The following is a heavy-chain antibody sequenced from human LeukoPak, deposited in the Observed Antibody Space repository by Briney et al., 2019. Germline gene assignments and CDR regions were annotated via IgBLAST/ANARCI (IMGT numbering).Heavy chain of an antibody. Sequence: GGSLRLSCAASGFTFSSYAMSWVRQAPGKGLEWVSGISGSGGRTYYADSVKGRFTISRDNSKNTLYLQMNSLRAEDTAVYNCAKGDFYGSGRDYYYYMDVWGNGTTVTISS. CDR2: ISGSGGRT. D-gene: IGHD3-10*01. J-gene: IGHJ6*03. CDR3: AKGDFYGSGRDYYYYMDV. CDR1: GFTFSSYA. V-gene: IGHV3-23*01.